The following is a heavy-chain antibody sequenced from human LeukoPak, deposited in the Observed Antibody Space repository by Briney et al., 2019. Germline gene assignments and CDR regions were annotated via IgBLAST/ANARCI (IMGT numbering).Heavy chain of an antibody. J-gene: IGHJ5*02. V-gene: IGHV4-61*08. CDR1: GGSISSGGYY. CDR3: AVYYDSSDLRWFDP. Sequence: SETLSLTCTVSGGSISSGGYYWSWIRQPPGKGLEWIGYIYYSGSTNYNPSLKSRVTISVDTSKNQFSLKLSSVTAADTAVYYCAVYYDSSDLRWFDPWGQGTLVTVSS. CDR2: IYYSGST. D-gene: IGHD3-22*01.